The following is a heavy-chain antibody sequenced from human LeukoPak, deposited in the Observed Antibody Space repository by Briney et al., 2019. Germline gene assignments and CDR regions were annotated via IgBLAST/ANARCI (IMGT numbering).Heavy chain of an antibody. J-gene: IGHJ4*02. CDR1: GFTVSSNY. CDR2: IYSGGST. D-gene: IGHD3-16*01. V-gene: IGHV3-53*04. Sequence: GGSLRLSCAASGFTVSSNYMSWVRQAPGKGLEWVSVIYSGGSTYYADSVKGRFTISRHNSKNTLYLQMNSLRAEDTAVYYCARVPGGGEYYFDYWGQGTLVTVSS. CDR3: ARVPGGGEYYFDY.